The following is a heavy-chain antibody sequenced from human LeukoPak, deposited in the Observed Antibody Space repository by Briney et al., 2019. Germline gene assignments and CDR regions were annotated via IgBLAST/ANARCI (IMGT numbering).Heavy chain of an antibody. CDR1: GGSISSYY. V-gene: IGHV4-59*01. Sequence: SETLSLTCTVSGGSISSYYWSWIRQPPGKGLEWIGYIYYSGSTNYNPSLKSRVTISVDTSKNQFSLKLSSVTVADTAVYYCARRGGGSYRNWFDPWGQGTLVTVSS. D-gene: IGHD1-26*01. CDR2: IYYSGST. J-gene: IGHJ5*02. CDR3: ARRGGGSYRNWFDP.